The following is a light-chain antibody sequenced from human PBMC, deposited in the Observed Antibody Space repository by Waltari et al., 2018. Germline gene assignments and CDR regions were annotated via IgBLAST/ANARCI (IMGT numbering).Light chain of an antibody. V-gene: IGLV1-44*01. Sequence: QSVLTQPPSASGTPGQRVTISCSGSYSNIGRNAVNWYQQLPEAAPKLLIYIDTRRPSGVPDRVAGSKSGPSASLAISGLQSEDEAVYRCATWDDSLNAWVFGGGTKVTVL. J-gene: IGLJ3*02. CDR1: YSNIGRNA. CDR3: ATWDDSLNAWV. CDR2: IDT.